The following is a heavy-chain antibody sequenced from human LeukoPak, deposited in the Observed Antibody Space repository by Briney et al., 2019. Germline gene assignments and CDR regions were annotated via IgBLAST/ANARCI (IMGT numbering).Heavy chain of an antibody. D-gene: IGHD1-26*01. V-gene: IGHV3-43*02. Sequence: GGSLRLSCAASGFTFHNYAMHWVRQAPGKGLEWVSLISGDEGSTHYADSVKGRFTISRDNSKNSLYLQMNSLRTEDTALYYCAKTGDPVGDIIPERYWFDPWGQGTLVTVSS. CDR2: ISGDEGST. CDR3: AKTGDPVGDIIPERYWFDP. J-gene: IGHJ5*02. CDR1: GFTFHNYA.